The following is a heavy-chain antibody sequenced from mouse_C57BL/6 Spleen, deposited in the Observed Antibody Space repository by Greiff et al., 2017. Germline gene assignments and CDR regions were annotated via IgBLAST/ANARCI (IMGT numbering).Heavy chain of an antibody. V-gene: IGHV1-62-2*01. Sequence: QVQLQQSGAELVKPGASVKLSCKASGYTFTEYTIHWVKQRSGQGLEWIGWFYPGSGSIKYNEKFKDKATLTADKSSSTVYMELSRLTSEESAVYFCARHEDDSNYLYWYFAVWGTGTTVTVAS. J-gene: IGHJ1*03. CDR1: GYTFTEYT. CDR3: ARHEDDSNYLYWYFAV. D-gene: IGHD2-5*01. CDR2: FYPGSGSI.